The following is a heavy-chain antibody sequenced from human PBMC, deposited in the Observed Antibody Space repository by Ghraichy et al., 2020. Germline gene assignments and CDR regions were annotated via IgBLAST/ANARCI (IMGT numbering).Heavy chain of an antibody. CDR1: GFTFSSHW. V-gene: IGHV3-74*01. Sequence: GESLNISCAASGFTFSSHWMHWVRQGPGKGLVWVSRFSSDGTTTNYADSVKGRFTISRDNAKNPLYLQMNSLRAEDTAVYYCATGLLRDASGSSSNRWGQGTLVTVSS. J-gene: IGHJ4*02. CDR3: ATGLLRDASGSSSNR. D-gene: IGHD3-10*01. CDR2: FSSDGTTT.